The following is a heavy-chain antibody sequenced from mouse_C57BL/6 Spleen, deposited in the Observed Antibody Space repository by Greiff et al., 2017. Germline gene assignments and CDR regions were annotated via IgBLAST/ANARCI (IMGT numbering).Heavy chain of an antibody. CDR2: IRLKSDNYAT. CDR1: GFTFSNYW. CDR3: TVYDGYYYAMDY. J-gene: IGHJ4*01. V-gene: IGHV6-3*01. D-gene: IGHD2-3*01. Sequence: EVMLVESGGGLVQPGGSMKLSCVASGFTFSNYWMNWVRQSPEKGLEWVAQIRLKSDNYATHYAESVKGRFTISRDDSKSSVYLQMNNLRAEDTGIYYCTVYDGYYYAMDYWGQGTSVTVSS.